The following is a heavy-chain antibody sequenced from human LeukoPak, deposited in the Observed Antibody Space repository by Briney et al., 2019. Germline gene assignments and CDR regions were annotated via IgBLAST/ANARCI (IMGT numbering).Heavy chain of an antibody. Sequence: ASVKVSCKASGYTFTTYYMHWVRQAPGQGLEWMGIINPTGGGSTSYPQKFQGRITMTRDMSTSTVYMELSSLRSEDTAVYYCARVGIYGSGNEYDAYYYYYYMDVWGKGTTVTISS. D-gene: IGHD3-10*01. CDR1: GYTFTTYY. J-gene: IGHJ6*03. CDR2: INPTGGGST. V-gene: IGHV1-46*01. CDR3: ARVGIYGSGNEYDAYYYYYYMDV.